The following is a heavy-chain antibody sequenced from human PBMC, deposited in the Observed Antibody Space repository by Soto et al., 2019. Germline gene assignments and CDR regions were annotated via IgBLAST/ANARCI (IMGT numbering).Heavy chain of an antibody. D-gene: IGHD6-19*01. J-gene: IGHJ3*02. V-gene: IGHV2-5*02. CDR2: LYWDDDN. CDR1: GFSLRTTGVG. CDR3: ADSPPQDSGAFDI. Sequence: GSGPTLVNPTQALTLTCTFSGFSLRTTGVGVGWIRQPPGKALEWLALLYWDDDNRYNPSLKSRLTLTKDTSRSQVVLTLTNVDPADTATYYCADSPPQDSGAFDIWGQGTMVTVSS.